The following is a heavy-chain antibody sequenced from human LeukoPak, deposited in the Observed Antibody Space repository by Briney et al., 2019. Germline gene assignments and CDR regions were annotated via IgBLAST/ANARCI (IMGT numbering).Heavy chain of an antibody. D-gene: IGHD1-26*01. CDR3: TSDPTFYSGRYCFDY. J-gene: IGHJ4*02. Sequence: GGSLRLSCAASGFTFNRYWMHWVRQAPGKGLVWVSRISPDGNSATYADSVKGRFTISRDNAKNTLYLQMNSLRAEDSAVYYCTSDPTFYSGRYCFDYWGQGTLVTVSS. CDR1: GFTFNRYW. V-gene: IGHV3-74*03. CDR2: ISPDGNSA.